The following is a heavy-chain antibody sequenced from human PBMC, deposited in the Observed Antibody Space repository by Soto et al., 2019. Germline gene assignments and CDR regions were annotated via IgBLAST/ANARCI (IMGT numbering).Heavy chain of an antibody. V-gene: IGHV4-30-4*01. J-gene: IGHJ5*02. D-gene: IGHD3-10*01. CDR3: ARERGYYGSGSYYLYEAS. CDR2: IYYSGST. Sequence: LSLTCTVSGGSISSGDYYWSWIRQPPGEGLEWIGYIYYSGSTYYNPSLKSRVTISVDTSKNQFSLKLSSVTAADTAVYYCARERGYYGSGSYYLYEASWGQGTPVTVSS. CDR1: GGSISSGDYY.